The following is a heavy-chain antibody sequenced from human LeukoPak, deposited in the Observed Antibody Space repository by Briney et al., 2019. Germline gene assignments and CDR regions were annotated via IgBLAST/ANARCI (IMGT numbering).Heavy chain of an antibody. V-gene: IGHV4-34*01. CDR1: GGSFSGYY. Sequence: SETLSLTCAVYGGSFSGYYWSWIRQPPGKGLEWIGEINHSGSTNYNPSLKSRVTISVDTSKNQFSLKLSSVTAADTAVYDCARLKGYQLLRTRYWYFDLWGRGTLVTVSS. D-gene: IGHD2-2*01. CDR3: ARLKGYQLLRTRYWYFDL. CDR2: INHSGST. J-gene: IGHJ2*01.